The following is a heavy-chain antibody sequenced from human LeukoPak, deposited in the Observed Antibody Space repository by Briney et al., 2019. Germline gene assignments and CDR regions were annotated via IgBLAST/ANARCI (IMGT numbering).Heavy chain of an antibody. CDR3: ARTVTDAFDI. V-gene: IGHV3-74*03. Sequence: GGSLRLSCAASGFXVSRYWMHWVRRAPGKGLVWVSRIDSDVSSTTYADSLKGRFIISRDNAKNTLYLQMNSLRAEDTAVYYCARTVTDAFDIWGQGTMVTV. CDR1: GFXVSRYW. D-gene: IGHD3-16*02. J-gene: IGHJ3*02. CDR2: IDSDVSST.